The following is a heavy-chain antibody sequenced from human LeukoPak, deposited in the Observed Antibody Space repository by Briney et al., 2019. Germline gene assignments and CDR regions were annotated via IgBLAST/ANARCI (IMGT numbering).Heavy chain of an antibody. CDR3: AREYCSSTSCYHYYYYMDV. D-gene: IGHD2-2*01. Sequence: GGSLRLSCAASGFTFSSYGMSWVRQAPGKGLEWVSAVSSSGGTTYYADSVKGRFTISRDNAKNSLYLQMNSLRAEDTAVYYCAREYCSSTSCYHYYYYMDVWGKGTTVTISS. V-gene: IGHV3-21*01. CDR2: VSSSGGTT. J-gene: IGHJ6*03. CDR1: GFTFSSYG.